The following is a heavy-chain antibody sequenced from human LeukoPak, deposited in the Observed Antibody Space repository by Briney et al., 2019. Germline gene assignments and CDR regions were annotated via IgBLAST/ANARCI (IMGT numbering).Heavy chain of an antibody. J-gene: IGHJ4*02. V-gene: IGHV3-23*01. Sequence: GGSLRLSCAASGFDFSSYGMSWVRQSPGKGLEWVSTFSASSTSTYYADSVKGRFTISRDNSKNTLYLQMNSLRDEDTAVYYCAKGDTYYDLLTCFDFWGPGTLVTVSS. D-gene: IGHD3-9*01. CDR2: FSASSTST. CDR3: AKGDTYYDLLTCFDF. CDR1: GFDFSSYG.